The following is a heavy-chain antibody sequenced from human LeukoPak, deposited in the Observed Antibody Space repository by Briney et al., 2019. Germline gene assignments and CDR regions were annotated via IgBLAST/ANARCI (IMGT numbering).Heavy chain of an antibody. CDR3: AATKLRYFDWLYYIGPGVDNWFDP. CDR1: GGTFSSYA. V-gene: IGHV1-69*05. CDR2: IIPIFGTA. J-gene: IGHJ5*02. Sequence: ASVKVSCKASGGTFSSYAISWVRQAPGQGLEWMGGIIPIFGTANYAQKFQERVTITRDMSTSTAYMELSSLRSEDTAVYYCAATKLRYFDWLYYIGPGVDNWFDPWGQGTLVTVSS. D-gene: IGHD3-9*01.